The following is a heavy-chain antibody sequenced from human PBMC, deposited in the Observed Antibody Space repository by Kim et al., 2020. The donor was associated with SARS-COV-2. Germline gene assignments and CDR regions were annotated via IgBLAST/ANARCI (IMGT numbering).Heavy chain of an antibody. V-gene: IGHV4-34*01. D-gene: IGHD2-21*01. CDR1: GGSFSNHF. J-gene: IGHJ4*02. CDR3: VRGNNCAGSFCGFDF. Sequence: SETLSLTCAVYGGSFSNHFWTWIRQSPGKGLEWIGEINHIGNTNYSPSLKSRVSMSVDTSKNQFSLSLKSAAAADTAVYYCVRGNNCAGSFCGFDFWGQG. CDR2: INHIGNT.